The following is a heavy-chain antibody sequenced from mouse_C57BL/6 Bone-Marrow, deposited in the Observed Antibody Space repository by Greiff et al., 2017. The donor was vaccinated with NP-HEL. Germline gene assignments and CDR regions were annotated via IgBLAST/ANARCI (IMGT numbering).Heavy chain of an antibody. Sequence: GGGLVQPKGSLKLSCAASGFSFNTYAMNWVRQAPGKGLEWVARIRSKSNNYATYYADSVKDRFTISRDDSESMLYLQMNNLKTEDTAMYYCVRRGYAMDYWGQGTSVTVSS. J-gene: IGHJ4*01. CDR2: IRSKSNNYAT. CDR3: VRRGYAMDY. V-gene: IGHV10-1*01. CDR1: GFSFNTYA.